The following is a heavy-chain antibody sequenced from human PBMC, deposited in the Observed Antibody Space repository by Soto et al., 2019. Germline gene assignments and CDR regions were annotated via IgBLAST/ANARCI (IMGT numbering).Heavy chain of an antibody. CDR3: VRDGTYNWV. Sequence: ELQLVASGGGLVQPVESLRLSCAASGFTVSNNYVRWVRQAPGKGLEWVSLIFSNGDTRYADSVKGRFTISRDSSSNTLYLQMNSLRVEDTAVYYCVRDGTYNWVGGQGIQVTVSS. V-gene: IGHV3-66*01. CDR1: GFTVSNNY. J-gene: IGHJ4*02. CDR2: IFSNGDT. D-gene: IGHD1-1*01.